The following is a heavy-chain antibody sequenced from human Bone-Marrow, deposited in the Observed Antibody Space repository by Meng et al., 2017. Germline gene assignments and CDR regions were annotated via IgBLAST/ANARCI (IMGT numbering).Heavy chain of an antibody. CDR1: GYSFTSYW. J-gene: IGHJ3*02. V-gene: IGHV5-51*01. CDR2: IYPGDSDT. D-gene: IGHD3-10*01. CDR3: ASLRRVLLWFGGGFEDAFDI. Sequence: GESLKISCKGSGYSFTSYWIGWVRQMPGKGLEWMGIIYPGDSDTRYSPSFQGQVTISADKSISTAYLQWSSLKASDTAMYYCASLRRVLLWFGGGFEDAFDIWGQGRMVTVSS.